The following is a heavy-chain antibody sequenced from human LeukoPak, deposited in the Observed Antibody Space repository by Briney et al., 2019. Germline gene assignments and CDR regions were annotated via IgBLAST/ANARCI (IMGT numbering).Heavy chain of an antibody. J-gene: IGHJ4*02. CDR1: GFTFSRYW. Sequence: GGSLRLSCAASGFTFSRYWMSWVRQAPGKGLEWVANIKQEGSEKYYVDSVKGPFTISRDNAKNSLYLQMNSLRAEDTAVYYCARVGGYWGQGTLVTVSS. V-gene: IGHV3-7*03. CDR2: IKQEGSEK. CDR3: ARVGGY.